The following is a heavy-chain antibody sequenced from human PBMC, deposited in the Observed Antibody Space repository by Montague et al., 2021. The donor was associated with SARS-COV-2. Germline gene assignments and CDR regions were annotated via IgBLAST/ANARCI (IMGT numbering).Heavy chain of an antibody. CDR1: GFSLNTNGMG. Sequence: PALVKPTQTLTLTCTVSGFSLNTNGMGMGWIRQPPGEAPAWLALIYWDDDKRYSPSLKTRLTITKDTSRNQVVLTMTNVDPGDTGTYFCARYTSRMYGSLDYWGQGALVSVSS. CDR3: ARYTSRMYGSLDY. J-gene: IGHJ4*02. D-gene: IGHD1-26*01. V-gene: IGHV2-5*02. CDR2: IYWDDDK.